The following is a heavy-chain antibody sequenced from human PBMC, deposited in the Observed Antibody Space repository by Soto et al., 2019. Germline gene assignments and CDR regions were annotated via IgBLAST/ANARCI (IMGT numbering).Heavy chain of an antibody. CDR1: GYTLTELS. V-gene: IGHV1-24*01. CDR2: FDPEVGET. CDR3: ATGIAANGYYFDY. Sequence: ASVKVSCKVSGYTLTELSMHWVRQAPGKGLEWMGGFDPEVGETIYAQKFQGRVTMTEDTSTDTAYMELSSLRSEDTAVYYCATGIAANGYYFDYWGQGTLVTVSS. D-gene: IGHD6-6*01. J-gene: IGHJ4*02.